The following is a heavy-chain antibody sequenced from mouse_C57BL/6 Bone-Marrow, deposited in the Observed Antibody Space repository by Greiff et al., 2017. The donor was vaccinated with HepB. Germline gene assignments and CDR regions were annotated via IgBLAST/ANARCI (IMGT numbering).Heavy chain of an antibody. V-gene: IGHV1-58*01. J-gene: IGHJ4*01. Sequence: EVQGVESGAELVRPGSSVKMSCKTSGYTFTSYGINWVKQRPGQGLEWIGYIYIGNGYTEYNEKFKGKATLTSDTSSSTAYMQLSSLTSEDSAIYFCARSPFITTYYAMDYWGQGTSVTVSS. CDR1: GYTFTSYG. CDR2: IYIGNGYT. CDR3: ARSPFITTYYAMDY. D-gene: IGHD1-1*01.